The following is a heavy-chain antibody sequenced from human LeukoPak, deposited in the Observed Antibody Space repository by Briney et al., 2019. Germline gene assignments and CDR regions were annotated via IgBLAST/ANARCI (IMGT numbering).Heavy chain of an antibody. D-gene: IGHD2-15*01. CDR1: GYTFTGYD. CDR2: MNPNSGNT. CDR3: ARGDQGVAYAFDI. J-gene: IGHJ3*02. V-gene: IGHV1-8*03. Sequence: GASVKVSCKASGYTFTGYDINWVRQATGQGLEWMGWMNPNSGNTGYAQKFQGRVTITRNTSISTAYMELSSLRSEDTAVYYCARGDQGVAYAFDIWGQGTMVTVSS.